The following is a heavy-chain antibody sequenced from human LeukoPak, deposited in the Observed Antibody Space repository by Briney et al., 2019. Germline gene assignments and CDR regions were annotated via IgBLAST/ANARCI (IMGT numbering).Heavy chain of an antibody. CDR1: GFTFSSYA. J-gene: IGHJ4*02. D-gene: IGHD3-10*01. CDR3: AAGYYGSGIDY. Sequence: GGSLRLSRAAPGFTFSSYAMHWVRQAPGKGLEWVAVISYDGSNEYYADSVKGRFSISRDNSKNKLYLQMNRLRAEDTAVYYSAAGYYGSGIDYWGQGTLVTASS. CDR2: ISYDGSNE. V-gene: IGHV3-30-3*01.